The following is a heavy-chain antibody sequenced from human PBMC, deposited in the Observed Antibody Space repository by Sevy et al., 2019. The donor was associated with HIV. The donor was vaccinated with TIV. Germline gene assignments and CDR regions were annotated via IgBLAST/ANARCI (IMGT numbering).Heavy chain of an antibody. J-gene: IGHJ3*02. Sequence: GGSLRLSCAASGLTFSNAWMSWDRQAPGKGLEWVGRIKSKTDGGTTDYAAPVKGRFTISRDDSKNTLYLQMNSLKTEDTAVYYCTTEVGYSSSWAYAFDIWGQGTMVTVSS. CDR1: GLTFSNAW. CDR2: IKSKTDGGTT. D-gene: IGHD6-13*01. CDR3: TTEVGYSSSWAYAFDI. V-gene: IGHV3-15*01.